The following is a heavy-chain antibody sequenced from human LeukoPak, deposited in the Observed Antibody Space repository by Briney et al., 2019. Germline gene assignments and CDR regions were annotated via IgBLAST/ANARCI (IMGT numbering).Heavy chain of an antibody. D-gene: IGHD2-15*01. J-gene: IGHJ6*03. CDR3: ARVDCSGGSCYFYYYYYYMDV. Sequence: PGGSLRLSCAASGFTFSDYYMSWIRQAPGKGLEWVSYISSSGSTIYYADSVKGRFTISRDNAKNSLYLQMNRLRAEDTAVYYCARVDCSGGSCYFYYYYYYMDVWGKGTTVTVSS. CDR1: GFTFSDYY. CDR2: ISSSGSTI. V-gene: IGHV3-11*01.